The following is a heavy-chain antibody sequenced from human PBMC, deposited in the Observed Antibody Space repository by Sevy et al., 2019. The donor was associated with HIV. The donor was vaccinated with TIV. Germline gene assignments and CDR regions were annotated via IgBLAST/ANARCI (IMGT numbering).Heavy chain of an antibody. CDR1: GFTFSSYW. D-gene: IGHD3-22*01. V-gene: IGHV3-7*01. CDR2: INENSSKK. J-gene: IGHJ4*02. CDR3: ARRGFHDY. Sequence: GGSLRLSCAASGFTFSSYWMSWVRQAPGKGLEGVANINENSSKKNYVDSVRGRFTISRDNAKNSVYLEMNSLRGEDTAVYYCARRGFHDYWGQGTLVTVSS.